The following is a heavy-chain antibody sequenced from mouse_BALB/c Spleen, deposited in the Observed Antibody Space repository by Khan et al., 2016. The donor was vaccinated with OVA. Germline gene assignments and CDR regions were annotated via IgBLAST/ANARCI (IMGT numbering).Heavy chain of an antibody. Sequence: QIQLEQSGPELMKPGETVKISCKASGYTFTNNGMNWVKQAPGKGLKWMGWINTYTGKPTYADDFKGRFAFTLETSASTAYLQINNLTDEDTATYVCPRVEYNGTMDYWGQGTSVTVSS. D-gene: IGHD6-1*01. J-gene: IGHJ4*01. V-gene: IGHV9-3-1*01. CDR3: PRVEYNGTMDY. CDR1: GYTFTNNG. CDR2: INTYTGKP.